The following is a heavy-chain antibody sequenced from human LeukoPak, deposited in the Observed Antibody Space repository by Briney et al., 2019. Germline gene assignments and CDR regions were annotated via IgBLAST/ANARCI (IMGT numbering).Heavy chain of an antibody. Sequence: GGSLRLSCAASGFTFSSSAMSWVRQAPGKGLEWVANVKQDGSEKYYVDSVKGRFTISRDNAKNSLYLQMNSLRAEDTAVYYCARAVAAAGSYWGQGTLVTVSS. CDR2: VKQDGSEK. CDR1: GFTFSSSA. J-gene: IGHJ4*02. D-gene: IGHD6-13*01. CDR3: ARAVAAAGSY. V-gene: IGHV3-7*03.